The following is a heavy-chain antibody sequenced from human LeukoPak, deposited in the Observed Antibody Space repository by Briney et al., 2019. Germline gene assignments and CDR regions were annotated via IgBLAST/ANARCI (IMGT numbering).Heavy chain of an antibody. V-gene: IGHV4-39*07. CDR3: ARDKYTSGSYHYYYYMDV. J-gene: IGHJ6*03. CDR2: ISYSGST. Sequence: SETLSLTCTVSGGSISSYYWGWICQPPGKGLEWIGTISYSGSTYYSPSLKSRVTITVDTSKNQFSLKLISVTAADTAVYYCARDKYTSGSYHYYYYMDVWGKGTTVTISS. CDR1: GGSISSYY. D-gene: IGHD3-10*01.